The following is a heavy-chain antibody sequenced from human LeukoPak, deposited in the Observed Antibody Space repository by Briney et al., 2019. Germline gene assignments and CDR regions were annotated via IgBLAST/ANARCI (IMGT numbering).Heavy chain of an antibody. D-gene: IGHD1-26*01. CDR2: IYYSGST. CDR1: GGSVSSGSYY. Sequence: PSETLSLTCTVSGGSVSSGSYYWSWIRQPPGKGLEWIGYIYYSGSTNYNPSLKSRVTISVDTSKNQFSLKLSSVTAADTAVYYCARASGKKVRATTRIDYWGQGTLVTVSS. CDR3: ARASGKKVRATTRIDY. J-gene: IGHJ4*02. V-gene: IGHV4-61*01.